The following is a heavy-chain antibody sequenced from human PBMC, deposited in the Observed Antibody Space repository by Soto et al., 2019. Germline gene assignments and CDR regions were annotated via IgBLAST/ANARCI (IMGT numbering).Heavy chain of an antibody. D-gene: IGHD1-26*01. CDR3: ARDAPEVGATSYFDY. CDR2: IIPIFGTA. CDR1: GGTFSSYA. Sequence: ASVKVSCKASGGTFSSYAISWVRQAPGQGLEWMGGIIPIFGTANYAQKFQGRVTITADESTSTAYMELSSLRSEDTAVYYCARDAPEVGATSYFDYWGQGTLVTVSS. J-gene: IGHJ4*02. V-gene: IGHV1-69*13.